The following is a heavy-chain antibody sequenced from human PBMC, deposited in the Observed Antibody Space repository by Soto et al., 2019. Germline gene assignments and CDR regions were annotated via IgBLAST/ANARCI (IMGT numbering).Heavy chain of an antibody. CDR2: ISYDGSNK. CDR3: AKDVVVGATTWLGDYYYYYGMDV. J-gene: IGHJ6*02. CDR1: GFTFSSYG. V-gene: IGHV3-30*18. D-gene: IGHD1-26*01. Sequence: QVQLVESGGGVVQPGRSLRLSCAASGFTFSSYGMHWVRQDPGKGLEWVAVISYDGSNKYYADSVKGRFTISRDNSKDTLYLQMNSLRAEDTAVYYCAKDVVVGATTWLGDYYYYYGMDVWGQGTTVTVSS.